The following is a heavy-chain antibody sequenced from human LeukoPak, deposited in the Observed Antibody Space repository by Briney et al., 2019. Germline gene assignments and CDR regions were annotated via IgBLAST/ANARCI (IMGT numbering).Heavy chain of an antibody. V-gene: IGHV4-39*01. D-gene: IGHD6-19*01. Sequence: SETLSLTCNVSGGSIGGHTFYWDWIRQPPGKGLEWIATTYYNGNTFYNPSLKSRVAISIDMSKSQFSLHLSSVTAADTAIYYCARLTALAGHRGAFDIWGPGTMVTVSS. CDR1: GGSIGGHTFY. CDR3: ARLTALAGHRGAFDI. CDR2: TYYNGNT. J-gene: IGHJ3*02.